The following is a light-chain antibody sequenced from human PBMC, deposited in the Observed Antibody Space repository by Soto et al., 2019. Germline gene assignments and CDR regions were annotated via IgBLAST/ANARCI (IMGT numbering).Light chain of an antibody. Sequence: DIQMTQSPSTLSASVGDRVTITCRASQSIGSWLAWYQQKPGKVPELLIYSASNLKSEVPSRFSGSGSGTEFTLTISRLEPEDFAVYYCQQYGSAPYTFGQETKLEIK. CDR2: SAS. CDR3: QQYGSAPYT. V-gene: IGKV1-5*01. CDR1: QSIGSW. J-gene: IGKJ2*01.